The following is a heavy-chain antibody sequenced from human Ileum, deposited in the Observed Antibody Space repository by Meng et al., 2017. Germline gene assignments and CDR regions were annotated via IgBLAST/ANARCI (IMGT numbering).Heavy chain of an antibody. J-gene: IGHJ4*02. D-gene: IGHD2-8*02. CDR3: ARDYGWLHNFEC. V-gene: IGHV3-30*04. CDR1: GFTFSNFA. Sequence: VEWVGSGGGVVQPGRSLRLPCAASGFTFSNFAMHWVRQAPGKGLEWVAVISSDGSKEDHADSVKGRFTISRDNSKNTLYLQMNTLRTEDTAVYFCARDYGWLHNFECWGQGTLVTVSS. CDR2: ISSDGSKE.